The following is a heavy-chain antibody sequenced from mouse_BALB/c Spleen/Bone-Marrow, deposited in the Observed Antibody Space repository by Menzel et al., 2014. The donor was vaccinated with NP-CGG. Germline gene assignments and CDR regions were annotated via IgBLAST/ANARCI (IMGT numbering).Heavy chain of an antibody. J-gene: IGHJ1*01. CDR3: ARGDHCYGSNYGYLDV. V-gene: IGHV5-4*02. CDR1: GFIFSDYY. D-gene: IGHD1-1*01. Sequence: EVQLVESGGGLVKPGGSLKLSCAASGFIFSDYYMYWVRQTPEKRLEWVATISDGGSYTYYPDSVKGRFTISRDHAKNNLYLQMSRLKPGDTAMYYCARGDHCYGSNYGYLDVWGAGTAVTVSS. CDR2: ISDGGSYT.